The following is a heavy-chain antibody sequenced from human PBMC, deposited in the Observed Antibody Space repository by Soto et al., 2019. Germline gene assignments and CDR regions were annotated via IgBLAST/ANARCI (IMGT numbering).Heavy chain of an antibody. CDR3: AKDREWELLTFGFAY. V-gene: IGHV3-30*18. J-gene: IGHJ4*02. D-gene: IGHD1-26*01. Sequence: GGSLRLSCAASGLTFSSYGMHWVRQAPGKGLEWVAVISYDGSNKYYADSVKGRFTISRDNSKNTLYLQMNSLRAEDTAVYYCAKDREWELLTFGFAYWGQGTLVTVSS. CDR2: ISYDGSNK. CDR1: GLTFSSYG.